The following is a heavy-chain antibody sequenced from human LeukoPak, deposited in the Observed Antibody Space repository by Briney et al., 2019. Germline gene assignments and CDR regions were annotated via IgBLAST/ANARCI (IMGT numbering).Heavy chain of an antibody. CDR2: IIPISGTA. V-gene: IGHV1-69*01. J-gene: IGHJ5*02. D-gene: IGHD2-2*01. Sequence: SVNVSCKASGGTFTSYAISWVRQSPGQGLEWMGGIIPISGTANYAQKFQGRVTITADESTSTAYMELSSLRSEDTAVYYCAREGDCSSTSCPPYNWFDPWGQGTLVTVSS. CDR3: AREGDCSSTSCPPYNWFDP. CDR1: GGTFTSYA.